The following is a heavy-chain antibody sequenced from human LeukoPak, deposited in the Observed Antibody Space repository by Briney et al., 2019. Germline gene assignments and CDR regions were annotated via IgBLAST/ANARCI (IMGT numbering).Heavy chain of an antibody. Sequence: ASVKVSCKASGYTFTGYYMHWVRQAPGQGLQWMGWINPNSGGTNYAQKFQGRVTMTRDTSISTAYMELSRLRSDDTAVYYCAREYSYGVTSGDYFDYWGQGTLVTVSS. CDR2: INPNSGGT. CDR3: AREYSYGVTSGDYFDY. J-gene: IGHJ4*02. D-gene: IGHD5-18*01. V-gene: IGHV1-2*02. CDR1: GYTFTGYY.